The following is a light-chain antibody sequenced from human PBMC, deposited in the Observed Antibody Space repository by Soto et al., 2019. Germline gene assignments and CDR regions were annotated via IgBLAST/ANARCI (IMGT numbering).Light chain of an antibody. Sequence: QSVLTQPPSASGTPGQRVTISCSGRSSNIGSSTVHWFQQLPGTAPKLLIHRSDQRPSGVPDRFSGSKSGTSASLAISGLQSEDEADYYCAASDEALNRHVLGTGTKVTVL. J-gene: IGLJ1*01. CDR1: SSNIGSST. V-gene: IGLV1-44*01. CDR2: RSD. CDR3: AASDEALNRHV.